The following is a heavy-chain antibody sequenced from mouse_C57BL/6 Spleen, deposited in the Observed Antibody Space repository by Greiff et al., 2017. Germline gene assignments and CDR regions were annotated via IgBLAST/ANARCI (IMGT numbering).Heavy chain of an antibody. V-gene: IGHV5-16*01. J-gene: IGHJ2*01. D-gene: IGHD1-1*01. CDR3: ARNPYYYGSSYAFEY. Sequence: EVKLLESEGGLVQPGSSMKLSCTASGFTFSDYYMAWVRQVPEKGLEWVANINYDGSSTYYLDPLKGRFTISRDNAKNILYLQMSSLKSEDTATYYSARNPYYYGSSYAFEYWGQGTTLSVSS. CDR1: GFTFSDYY. CDR2: INYDGSST.